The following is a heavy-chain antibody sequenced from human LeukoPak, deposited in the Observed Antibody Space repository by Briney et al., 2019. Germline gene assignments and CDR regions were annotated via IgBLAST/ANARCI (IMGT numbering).Heavy chain of an antibody. Sequence: ATPSLSCAVYGGSSSGDYWSWIRHPPGNGLQWIGEINHSGNTNNNPSLKSRVTMSVDTSKNQLSLNLTSVTAADTAVYYCARVHGHNLGTLDYWGQGILVTVSS. D-gene: IGHD5-24*01. CDR3: ARVHGHNLGTLDY. V-gene: IGHV4-34*01. CDR1: GGSSSGDY. J-gene: IGHJ4*02. CDR2: INHSGNT.